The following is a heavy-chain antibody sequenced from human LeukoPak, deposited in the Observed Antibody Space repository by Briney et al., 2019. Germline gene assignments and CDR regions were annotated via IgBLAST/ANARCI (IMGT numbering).Heavy chain of an antibody. Sequence: SETLSLTCTVAGGSISSSSYDWGWLRQPPGKGLEWIGRIYYSGSTYYNPSLKSPVTISADTSKNQSSLKPSSVTAADTAVYYCARGIRPISAVDYWGQGTLVTVSS. D-gene: IGHD5-12*01. V-gene: IGHV4-39*01. CDR3: ARGIRPISAVDY. CDR1: GGSISSSSYD. CDR2: IYYSGST. J-gene: IGHJ4*02.